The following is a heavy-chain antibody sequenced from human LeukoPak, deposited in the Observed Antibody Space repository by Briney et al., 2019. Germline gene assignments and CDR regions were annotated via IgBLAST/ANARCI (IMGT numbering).Heavy chain of an antibody. CDR3: ATNYSGNLYYFDY. Sequence: GESLKISCKGSGYSFTSYWIGWVRQMPGKGLEWMGIIYPGDSDTRYSPSFQGQVTISADKSISTAYLQWSILKASDTAMYYCATNYSGNLYYFDYWGQGTLVTVSS. J-gene: IGHJ4*02. CDR1: GYSFTSYW. CDR2: IYPGDSDT. D-gene: IGHD4-4*01. V-gene: IGHV5-51*01.